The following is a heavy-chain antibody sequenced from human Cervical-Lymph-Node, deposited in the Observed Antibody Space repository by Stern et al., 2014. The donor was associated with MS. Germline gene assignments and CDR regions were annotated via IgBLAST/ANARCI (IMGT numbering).Heavy chain of an antibody. V-gene: IGHV3-21*01. CDR2: IDTTGSYI. Sequence: EVQLLESGGGLVKPGGSLRLSCAASGFIFSTYSMNWVRQAPGKGLEWVSPIDTTGSYIYYADSVKGRFTISRVNAKNSLYLQMNSLRAEDTAVYYCARETGYCSSPTCLPPCYWGQGTLVTVSS. CDR1: GFIFSTYS. D-gene: IGHD2-2*01. CDR3: ARETGYCSSPTCLPPCY. J-gene: IGHJ4*02.